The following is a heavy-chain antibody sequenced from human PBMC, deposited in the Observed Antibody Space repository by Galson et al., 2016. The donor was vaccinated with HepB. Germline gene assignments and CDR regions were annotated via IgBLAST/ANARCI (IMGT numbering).Heavy chain of an antibody. CDR3: TRGGADGKAFDL. V-gene: IGHV3-49*03. CDR2: IRSNAYGGTT. D-gene: IGHD4-23*01. Sequence: SLRLSCAASGFTFDDYAMTWFRQAPGQGLEWVGMIRSNAYGGTTAYAAFVKGTFSISRDDSKSIAHLQMNSLKTEDTAVYYCTRGGADGKAFDLWGQGTMVSVSS. CDR1: GFTFDDYA. J-gene: IGHJ3*01.